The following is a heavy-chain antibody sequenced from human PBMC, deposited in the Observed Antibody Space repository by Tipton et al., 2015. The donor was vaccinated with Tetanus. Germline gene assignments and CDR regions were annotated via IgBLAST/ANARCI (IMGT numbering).Heavy chain of an antibody. Sequence: QVQLVQSGAELKKPGASVKVSCTASGYTFTGYYMYWVRQAPGQGLEWVGWIDPNSGDTIYAQNFQGRVTMTRDTSISTVYMELSRLRSDDTAVYYCARDRGDYIYYGMEVWGPGTTVTVSS. V-gene: IGHV1-2*02. D-gene: IGHD3-22*01. CDR3: ARDRGDYIYYGMEV. CDR1: GYTFTGYY. J-gene: IGHJ6*02. CDR2: IDPNSGDT.